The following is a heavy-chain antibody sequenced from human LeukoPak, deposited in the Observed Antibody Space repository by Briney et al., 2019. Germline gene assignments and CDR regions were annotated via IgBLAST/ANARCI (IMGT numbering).Heavy chain of an antibody. D-gene: IGHD4-17*01. V-gene: IGHV3-64*02. CDR3: ARVGTVNFFDY. J-gene: IGHJ4*02. CDR2: ISTSGGNT. CDR1: GFTFNSYA. Sequence: PGGSLRLSCAASGFTFNSYAVHWIRQAPGRGLEYVSAISTSGGNTYYADSVKDRFTISRDNSKNTLYLQMGSLRTEDMAVYYCARVGTVNFFDYWGQGTLVTVSS.